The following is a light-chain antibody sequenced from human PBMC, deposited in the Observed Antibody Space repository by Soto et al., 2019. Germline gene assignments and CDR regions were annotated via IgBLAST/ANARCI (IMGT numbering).Light chain of an antibody. CDR3: QSYDSTLGARYV. Sequence: QSVLTQPPSVSGAPGQRVTISCTGSSSNIGANYDVHWYQQRPGTAPKLLIFANSNRPSGVPDRFSGSKSGTSASLVITGLQAEDEGDYYCQSYDSTLGARYVFGTGTKLTVL. V-gene: IGLV1-40*01. J-gene: IGLJ1*01. CDR1: SSNIGANYD. CDR2: ANS.